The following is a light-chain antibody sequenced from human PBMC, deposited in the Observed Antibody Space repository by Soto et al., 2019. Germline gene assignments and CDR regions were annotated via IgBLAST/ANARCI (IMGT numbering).Light chain of an antibody. CDR2: DVT. CDR3: TSFTSGSTPYV. J-gene: IGLJ1*01. Sequence: VLTRPGSGTGVPVRSSTISCAGINSGVGGYNYVSWYQQLPGKAPQLVIYDVTHRPSGVSDRFSGSRSGNTASLTISGLQAEDEADYYCTSFTSGSTPYVLGTGTKVTVL. V-gene: IGLV2-14*03. CDR1: NSGVGGYNY.